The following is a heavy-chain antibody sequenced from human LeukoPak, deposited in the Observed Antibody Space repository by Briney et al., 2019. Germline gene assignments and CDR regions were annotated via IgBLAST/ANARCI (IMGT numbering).Heavy chain of an antibody. CDR3: ARHAEVRGVIGY. D-gene: IGHD3-10*01. J-gene: IGHJ4*02. CDR1: GGSISSSSYY. Sequence: TPSETLSLTCTVSGGSISSSSYYWGWIRQPPGKGLEWIGSIYYSGSTYYNPSLKSRVTISVDTSKNQFSLKLSSVTAADTAVYYCARHAEVRGVIGYWGQGTLVTVSS. CDR2: IYYSGST. V-gene: IGHV4-39*01.